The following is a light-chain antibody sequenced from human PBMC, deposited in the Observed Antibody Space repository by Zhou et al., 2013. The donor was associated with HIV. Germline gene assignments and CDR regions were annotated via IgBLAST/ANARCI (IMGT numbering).Light chain of an antibody. Sequence: DVQMTQSPSTLSASVGDRVTITCRASQSVDSWLAWYQQKPGKAPKVLIYEASILEGGVPSRFSGSGSGTEFTLTINSLQPDDFATYHCQQYSSYPYTFGQGSKLEI. J-gene: IGKJ2*01. CDR2: EAS. V-gene: IGKV1-5*03. CDR1: QSVDSW. CDR3: QQYSSYPYT.